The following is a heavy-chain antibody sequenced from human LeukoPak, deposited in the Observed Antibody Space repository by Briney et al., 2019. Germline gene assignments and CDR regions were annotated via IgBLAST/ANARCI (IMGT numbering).Heavy chain of an antibody. D-gene: IGHD3-10*01. Sequence: ASVKVSCKVSGYTVTELSMHWVRQAPGKGLEWKGGFDPEDGETIYAQKFQGRVTMTEDTSTDTAYMELSSMRYEDTAVYYCATPASYGSGSSFDPWGQGTLVTVSS. J-gene: IGHJ5*02. CDR2: FDPEDGET. V-gene: IGHV1-24*01. CDR1: GYTVTELS. CDR3: ATPASYGSGSSFDP.